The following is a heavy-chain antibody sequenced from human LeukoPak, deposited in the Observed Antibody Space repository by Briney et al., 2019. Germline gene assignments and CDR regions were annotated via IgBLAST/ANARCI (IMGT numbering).Heavy chain of an antibody. CDR1: RFTFSNYW. V-gene: IGHV3-7*01. J-gene: IGHJ4*02. Sequence: GGSLRLSCAASRFTFSNYWLTWVRQAPGQGLEWVANIKQDGSEKHYVDSVKGRFTISRDSAKNSLYLQMNSLRAEDTAVYYCARDRQIAYWGQGTLVTVSS. CDR3: ARDRQIAY. CDR2: IKQDGSEK.